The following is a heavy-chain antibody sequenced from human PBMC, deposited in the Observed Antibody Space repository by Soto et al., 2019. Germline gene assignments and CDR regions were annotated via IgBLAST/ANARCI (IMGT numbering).Heavy chain of an antibody. CDR3: ERIYGGSFDY. D-gene: IGHD1-26*01. CDR1: LFSLITSGMC. CDR2: IDWDYDK. Sequence: XGPTRLNATQTLTLTCTFALFSLITSGMCVSWIRQPPGKALEWLALIDWDYDKYYSTSLKTRLTISKDTSKNQVVLTMTNMDPVDTATSYCERIYGGSFDYWGQGTLVTVSS. V-gene: IGHV2-70*01. J-gene: IGHJ4*02.